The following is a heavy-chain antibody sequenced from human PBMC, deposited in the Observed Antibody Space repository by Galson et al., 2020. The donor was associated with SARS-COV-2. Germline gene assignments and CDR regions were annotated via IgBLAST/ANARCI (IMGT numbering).Heavy chain of an antibody. Sequence: GGSLRLSCAASGFTFSSYAMSWVRQAPGKGLEWVSAISGSGGSTYYADSVKGRFTISRDNSKNTLYLQMNSLRAEDTAVYYCAKGEAITMIVVVTWFDYWGQGTLVTVSS. V-gene: IGHV3-23*01. CDR2: ISGSGGST. D-gene: IGHD3-22*01. J-gene: IGHJ4*02. CDR1: GFTFSSYA. CDR3: AKGEAITMIVVVTWFDY.